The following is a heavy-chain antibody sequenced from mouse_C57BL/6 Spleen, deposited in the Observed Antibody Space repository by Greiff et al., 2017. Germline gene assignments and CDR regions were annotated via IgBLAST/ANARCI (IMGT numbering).Heavy chain of an antibody. D-gene: IGHD3-3*01. CDR1: GYTFTDYE. Sequence: VQLQQSGAELVRPGASVTLSCKASGYTFTDYEMHWVKQTPVHGLEWIGAIDPETGGTAYNQKFKGQAILTADKSSSTADMELRSLTSEDSAVYYCTRGAGSFAYWGQGTLVTVSA. J-gene: IGHJ3*01. V-gene: IGHV1-15*01. CDR3: TRGAGSFAY. CDR2: IDPETGGT.